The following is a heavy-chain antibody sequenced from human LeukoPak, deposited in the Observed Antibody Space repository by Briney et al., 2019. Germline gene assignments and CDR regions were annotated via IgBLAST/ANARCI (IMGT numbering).Heavy chain of an antibody. CDR3: ARDYDFWSGYGVVDY. CDR1: GFTFSSYS. CDR2: ISSSGSTT. Sequence: GGSLRLSCAASGFTFSSYSMNWVRQAPGKGLEWVSYISSSGSTTYYADSVKVRFTISRDNAKNSLYLQMNSLRGEDTAVYYCARDYDFWSGYGVVDYWGQGTLVTVSS. V-gene: IGHV3-48*01. D-gene: IGHD3-3*01. J-gene: IGHJ4*02.